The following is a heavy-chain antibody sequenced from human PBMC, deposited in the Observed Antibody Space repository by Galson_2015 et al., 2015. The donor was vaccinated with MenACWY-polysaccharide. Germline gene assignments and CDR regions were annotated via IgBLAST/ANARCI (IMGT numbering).Heavy chain of an antibody. V-gene: IGHV2-5*02. CDR2: IYWDDDK. D-gene: IGHD5-18*01. CDR1: GFSLSTSGVG. CDR3: ARQGYSGSFVY. J-gene: IGHJ4*02. Sequence: PALVKPTQPLTLPCTFSGFSLSTSGVGVGWIRQPPGKALEWLALIYWDDDKRYSPSLKSSLTITKDTSKNQVVLTMTNMDPVDTATYYCARQGYSGSFVYWGQGTLVTVSS.